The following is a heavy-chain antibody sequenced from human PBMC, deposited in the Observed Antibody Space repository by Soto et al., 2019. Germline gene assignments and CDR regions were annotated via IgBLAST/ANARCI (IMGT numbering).Heavy chain of an antibody. CDR2: IDPSDSYT. D-gene: IGHD2-15*01. J-gene: IGHJ5*02. Sequence: EVQLVQSGAEVKKPGESLRISCKGSGYSFPSYWISWVRQMPGKGLEWMGRIDPSDSYTNYSPSFQGHVTISADKSISXXYLQWSSLKASDTAMYYCASQGCSGGRCYGNWFDPWGQGTLVTVSS. CDR1: GYSFPSYW. V-gene: IGHV5-10-1*01. CDR3: ASQGCSGGRCYGNWFDP.